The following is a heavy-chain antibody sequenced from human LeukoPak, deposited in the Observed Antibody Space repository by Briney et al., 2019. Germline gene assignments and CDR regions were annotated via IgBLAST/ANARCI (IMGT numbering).Heavy chain of an antibody. CDR1: GFTFSTYG. D-gene: IGHD3-9*01. V-gene: IGHV3-33*01. J-gene: IGHJ4*02. CDR3: ARDRIDTYYDILTGYLRGSRGASGPDY. CDR2: IWYDGSNK. Sequence: GGSLRLSCAASGFTFSTYGMHWVRQAPGKGLEWVAVIWYDGSNKYYADSVKGRFTISRDNSKNTLYLQMNSLRAEDTAVYYCARDRIDTYYDILTGYLRGSRGASGPDYWGQGTLVTVSS.